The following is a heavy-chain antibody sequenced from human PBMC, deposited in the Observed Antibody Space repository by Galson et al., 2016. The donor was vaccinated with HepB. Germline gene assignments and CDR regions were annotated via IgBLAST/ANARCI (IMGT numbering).Heavy chain of an antibody. V-gene: IGHV3-23*01. CDR1: GFTFSSYA. CDR3: TKNEVRTHDY. D-gene: IGHD3-22*01. Sequence: SLRLSCAASGFTFSSYAMSWVRQSPGKGLEWVSAIRLGGNDIYYADSVKGRFTISRDDYNSMLYLQMNSLRAEDTAVYYCTKNEVRTHDYWGQGTLVTVSS. J-gene: IGHJ4*02. CDR2: IRLGGNDI.